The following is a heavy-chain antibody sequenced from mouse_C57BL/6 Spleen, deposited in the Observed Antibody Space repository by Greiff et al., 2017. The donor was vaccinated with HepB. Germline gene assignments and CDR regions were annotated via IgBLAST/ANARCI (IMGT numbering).Heavy chain of an antibody. CDR1: GYSITSGYD. D-gene: IGHD2-4*01. CDR3: ARAYDYYFDY. Sequence: EVKLLESGPGMVKPSQSLSLTCTVTGYSITSGYDWHWIRHFPGNKLEWMGYISYSGSTNYNPSLKSRISITHDTSKNHFFLKLNSVTTEDTATYYCARAYDYYFDYWGQGTTLTVSS. J-gene: IGHJ2*01. V-gene: IGHV3-1*01. CDR2: ISYSGST.